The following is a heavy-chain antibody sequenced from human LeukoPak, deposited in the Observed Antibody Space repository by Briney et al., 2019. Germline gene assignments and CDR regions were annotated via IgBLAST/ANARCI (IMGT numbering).Heavy chain of an antibody. V-gene: IGHV3-30-3*01. D-gene: IGHD3-3*01. CDR1: GFTFSSYA. CDR3: ARGYYDLVHLGY. J-gene: IGHJ4*02. Sequence: PGGSLRLSCAASGFTFSSYAMHWVRQAPGKGLEWVAVISYDGSNKYCADSVKGRFTISRDNSKNTLYLQMNSLRAEDTAVYYCARGYYDLVHLGYWGQGTLVTVSS. CDR2: ISYDGSNK.